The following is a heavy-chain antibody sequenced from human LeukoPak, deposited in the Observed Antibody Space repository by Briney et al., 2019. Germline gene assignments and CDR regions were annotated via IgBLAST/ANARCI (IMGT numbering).Heavy chain of an antibody. Sequence: GGSLRLSCAASGFTFSTSWMHWVRQAPGKGLEWVANIKQDGSEKYYVDSVKGRFTISRDNAKNSLYLQMNSLRAEDTAVYYCARTHSSGWYFAFDIWGQGTMVTVSS. CDR3: ARTHSSGWYFAFDI. CDR1: GFTFSTSW. V-gene: IGHV3-7*01. J-gene: IGHJ3*02. CDR2: IKQDGSEK. D-gene: IGHD6-19*01.